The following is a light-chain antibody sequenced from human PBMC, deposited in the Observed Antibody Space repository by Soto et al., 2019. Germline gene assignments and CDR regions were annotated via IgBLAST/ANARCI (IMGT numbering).Light chain of an antibody. CDR1: ESISTY. CDR2: AAS. CDR3: QQNYGTPPT. V-gene: IGKV1-39*01. J-gene: IGKJ2*01. Sequence: DIQMTQSPSSLSASVGDRLTITCRASESISTYLNWYQQKPGKAPKLLIFAASSLQSGVPSRFSGSGSGTDFTLTISSLQPEDFATYYCQQNYGTPPTFGQGTQLEMK.